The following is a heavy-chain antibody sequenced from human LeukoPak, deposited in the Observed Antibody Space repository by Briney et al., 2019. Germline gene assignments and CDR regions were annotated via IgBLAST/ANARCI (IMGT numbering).Heavy chain of an antibody. Sequence: GSLRLSCAASVFTSSRYWMHGVRQALGKGVEWVSYISSSRSTIYYADSVKGRFTISRDNAKNSLYLQMNSLRDEDTAVYYCARVGRGHVVVREYYFDYWGQGTLVTVSS. J-gene: IGHJ4*02. CDR1: VFTSSRYW. D-gene: IGHD2-21*01. CDR3: ARVGRGHVVVREYYFDY. V-gene: IGHV3-48*02. CDR2: ISSSRSTI.